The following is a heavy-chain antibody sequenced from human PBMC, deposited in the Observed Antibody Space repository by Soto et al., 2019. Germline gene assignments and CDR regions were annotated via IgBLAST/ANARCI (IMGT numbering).Heavy chain of an antibody. Sequence: QVQLVQSGAEVKKPGASVKVSCKASGYTFTGYYMHWVRQAPGQGLEWMGWINPNSGGTNYAQKLQGWVTMTRDTSISTAYMELSRLRSDDTALYYCHIAAAGPGNYYGMDVWGQGTTVTVSS. CDR3: HIAAAGPGNYYGMDV. CDR2: INPNSGGT. CDR1: GYTFTGYY. J-gene: IGHJ6*02. V-gene: IGHV1-2*04. D-gene: IGHD6-13*01.